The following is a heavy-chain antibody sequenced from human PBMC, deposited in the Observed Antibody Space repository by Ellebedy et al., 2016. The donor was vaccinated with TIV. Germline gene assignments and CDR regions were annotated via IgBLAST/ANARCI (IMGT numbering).Heavy chain of an antibody. Sequence: SETLSLTXSVSGGSISSGGYYWSWIRQPPGKGLEWIGYIYYSGTTYYNPSLRSRITISLDTSKNQFSLKLSSVTAADTAVYYCARGTSEHDYSNYGWFDPWGQGTLVTVSS. J-gene: IGHJ5*02. CDR1: GGSISSGGYY. CDR3: ARGTSEHDYSNYGWFDP. CDR2: IYYSGTT. V-gene: IGHV4-30-4*01. D-gene: IGHD4-11*01.